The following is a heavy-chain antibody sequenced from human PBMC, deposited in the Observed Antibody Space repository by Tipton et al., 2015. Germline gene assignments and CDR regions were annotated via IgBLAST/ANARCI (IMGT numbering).Heavy chain of an antibody. Sequence: SLRLSCAASGFTFDDYAMHWVRQAPGKGLEWVSGISWNSGVIGYADSVKGRFIISRDNAKNSLYLEMNSLRAEDTAVYYCASAYGGNSGYFDSWGQGTLVTVSS. CDR3: ASAYGGNSGYFDS. D-gene: IGHD4-23*01. CDR1: GFTFDDYA. V-gene: IGHV3-9*01. CDR2: ISWNSGVI. J-gene: IGHJ4*02.